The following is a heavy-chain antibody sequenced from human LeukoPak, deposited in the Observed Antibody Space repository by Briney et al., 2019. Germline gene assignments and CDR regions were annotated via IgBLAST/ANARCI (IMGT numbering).Heavy chain of an antibody. V-gene: IGHV3-30-3*01. CDR1: GFTLSSYA. J-gene: IGHJ4*02. Sequence: QPGGSLRLSCTTSGFTLSSYALSWVRQAPGKGLEWVAVISHDGINQFYADSVKGRFTISRDNSKSTVYLQMNSLRAEDTAMYFCARAIPPPEASTVTTFDYWGQGTLVTVSS. CDR2: ISHDGINQ. D-gene: IGHD4-11*01. CDR3: ARAIPPPEASTVTTFDY.